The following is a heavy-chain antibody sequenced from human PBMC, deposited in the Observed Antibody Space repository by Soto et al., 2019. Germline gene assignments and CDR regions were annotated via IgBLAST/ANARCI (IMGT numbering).Heavy chain of an antibody. D-gene: IGHD3-22*01. J-gene: IGHJ4*02. V-gene: IGHV4-31*03. CDR2: IYYSGST. CDR1: GGSISSGGYY. CDR3: ARSDYYDSSGIQAPYYFDY. Sequence: PSETLSLTCTVSGGSISSGGYYWSWIRQHPGKGLEWIGYIYYSGSTYYNPSLKSRVTISVDTSKNQFSLKLSSVPAEDTAVYYCARSDYYDSSGIQAPYYFDYSVPGTPVTV.